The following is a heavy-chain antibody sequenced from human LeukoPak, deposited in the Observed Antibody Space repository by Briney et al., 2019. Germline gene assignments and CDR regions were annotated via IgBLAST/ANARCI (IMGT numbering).Heavy chain of an antibody. CDR1: GGSISSYY. Sequence: SETLSLTCTVSGGSISSYYWSWIRQPPRKGLEWIGYIYYSGSTNYNPSLKSRVTISVDTSKNQFSLKLSSVTAADTAVYYCARGFLSSTPLFDPWGQGTLVTVSS. CDR2: IYYSGST. J-gene: IGHJ5*02. CDR3: ARGFLSSTPLFDP. D-gene: IGHD3-10*01. V-gene: IGHV4-59*01.